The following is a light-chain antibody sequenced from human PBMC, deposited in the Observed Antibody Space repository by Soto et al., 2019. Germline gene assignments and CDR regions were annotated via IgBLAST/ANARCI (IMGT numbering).Light chain of an antibody. CDR1: QSVTTY. Sequence: EVVLTQSPATLSLSPGERATLSCTASQSVTTYLAWYQQKPGQAPRLLIYDASTRATGIPARVSGSGSGTDFTLTISSLEPEDFAVYYCQQRSNWPPGVTFGPGTKVDIK. V-gene: IGKV3-11*01. J-gene: IGKJ3*01. CDR2: DAS. CDR3: QQRSNWPPGVT.